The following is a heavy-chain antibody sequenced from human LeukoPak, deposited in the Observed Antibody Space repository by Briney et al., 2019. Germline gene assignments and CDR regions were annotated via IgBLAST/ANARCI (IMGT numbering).Heavy chain of an antibody. CDR1: GFTFSSYA. Sequence: HLGRSLRLSCAASGFTFSSYAMHWVRQAPGKGLEWVAVISYDGSNKYYADSVKGRFTISRDNSKNTLYLQMNSLRAEDTAVYYCAREPGQYYDILTGYYPPPNYFDYWGQGTLVTVSS. V-gene: IGHV3-30*04. CDR3: AREPGQYYDILTGYYPPPNYFDY. CDR2: ISYDGSNK. D-gene: IGHD3-9*01. J-gene: IGHJ4*02.